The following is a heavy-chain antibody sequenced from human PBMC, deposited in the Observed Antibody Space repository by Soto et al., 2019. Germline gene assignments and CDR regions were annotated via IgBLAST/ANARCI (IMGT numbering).Heavy chain of an antibody. J-gene: IGHJ3*02. D-gene: IGHD6-6*01. CDR1: GFTFSSYG. V-gene: IGHV3-30*18. Sequence: PGGSLRLSCAASGFTFSSYGMHWVRQAPGKGLEWVAVISYDGSNKYYADSVKGRFTISRDNSKNTLYLQMNSLRAEDTAVYYCAKDGAAAARPSAFDIWGQGTMVTVSS. CDR3: AKDGAAAARPSAFDI. CDR2: ISYDGSNK.